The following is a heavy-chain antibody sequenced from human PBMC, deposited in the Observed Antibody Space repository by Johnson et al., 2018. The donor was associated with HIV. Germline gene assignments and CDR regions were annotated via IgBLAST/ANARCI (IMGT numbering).Heavy chain of an antibody. Sequence: MLLVESGGGLVQPGGSLRLSCAASGFTVSSNYMSWVRQAPGKGLEWVSVIYSGGSTYYADSVKGRFPISRDNSKNTLYLQMNSLSAEDTAVYYCAREPGLAVAGTDAVDIWGQGTMVTVSS. J-gene: IGHJ3*02. CDR3: AREPGLAVAGTDAVDI. V-gene: IGHV3-66*02. CDR2: IYSGGST. D-gene: IGHD6-19*01. CDR1: GFTVSSNY.